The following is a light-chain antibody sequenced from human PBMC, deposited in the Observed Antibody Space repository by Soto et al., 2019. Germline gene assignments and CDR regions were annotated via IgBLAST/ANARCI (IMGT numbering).Light chain of an antibody. V-gene: IGKV1-5*01. CDR3: RQLNSNPLT. J-gene: IGKJ1*01. Sequence: DIQLTQSPATLSVSVGDRVTITCRASQSISSWLAWYQQKPGKDPKLLIYDASSLESGVPSSCSGSRSGTEFTLTINSRQHDDFVTEYYRQLNSNPLTFGQGTKVDIK. CDR1: QSISSW. CDR2: DAS.